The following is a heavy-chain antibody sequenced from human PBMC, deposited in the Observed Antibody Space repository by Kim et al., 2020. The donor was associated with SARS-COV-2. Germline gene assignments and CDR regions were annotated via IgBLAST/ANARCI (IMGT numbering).Heavy chain of an antibody. V-gene: IGHV4-39*02. Sequence: SETLSLTCSVSGASIKNSDSYWGWIRQSPGKGLEWIGSFSYSGTTYYNPSLKRRVTISVDTSNNHLSLTIRSATAADTALYYCASQAPRLLWFAALGDSDYWCQGTLVAVSS. J-gene: IGHJ4*02. D-gene: IGHD3-10*01. CDR2: FSYSGTT. CDR1: GASIKNSDSY. CDR3: ASQAPRLLWFAALGDSDY.